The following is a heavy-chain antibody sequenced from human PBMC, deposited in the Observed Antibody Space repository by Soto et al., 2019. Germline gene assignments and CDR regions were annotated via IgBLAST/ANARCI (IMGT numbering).Heavy chain of an antibody. D-gene: IGHD6-19*01. J-gene: IGHJ4*02. CDR3: ARAPGYSSGWFNY. V-gene: IGHV3-21*01. Sequence: GGSLRLSCAASGFTFNSYTMNWVRQAPGKGLEWVSSISGSSSYIYYADSVKGRFTISRDNAKNSLYLQMNSLRAEDTAVYYCARAPGYSSGWFNYWGQGTLVTVSS. CDR1: GFTFNSYT. CDR2: ISGSSSYI.